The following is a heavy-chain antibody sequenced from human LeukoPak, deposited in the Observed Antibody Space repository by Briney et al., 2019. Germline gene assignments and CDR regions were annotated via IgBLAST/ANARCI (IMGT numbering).Heavy chain of an antibody. CDR3: ARDRVVLESSGWYPGWFDP. J-gene: IGHJ5*02. CDR2: IYSGGST. D-gene: IGHD6-19*01. CDR1: GFTVSSNY. Sequence: GGSLRLSCAASGFTVSSNYMSWVRQAPGKGLEWVSVIYSGGSTYYADSVKGRFTISRDNSKNTLYLQMNSLRAKDTAVYYCARDRVVLESSGWYPGWFDPWGQGTLVTVSS. V-gene: IGHV3-53*01.